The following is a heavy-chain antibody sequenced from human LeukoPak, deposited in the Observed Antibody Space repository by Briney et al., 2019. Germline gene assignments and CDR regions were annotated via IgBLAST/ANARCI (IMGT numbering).Heavy chain of an antibody. V-gene: IGHV3-30*02. Sequence: PGGSLRLSCAASGFIFTNYGMHWVRQAPGKGLEWVAVIWYDGSDKYYADSVKGRFTISRDNSKNTLYLQTNSLRAEDAAVYYCATIGDRRTGELYRIDYWGQGTLVTVSS. CDR1: GFIFTNYG. J-gene: IGHJ4*02. CDR3: ATIGDRRTGELYRIDY. D-gene: IGHD7-27*01. CDR2: IWYDGSDK.